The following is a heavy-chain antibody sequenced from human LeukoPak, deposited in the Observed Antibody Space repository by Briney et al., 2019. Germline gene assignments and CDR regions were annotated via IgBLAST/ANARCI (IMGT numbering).Heavy chain of an antibody. Sequence: AGGSLRLSCAASGFTFSNYAMSWVRQAPGKGLEWVSAISGSGDNTYYADSVKGRFTVSRDNSKNTLYVQMKSLRAEDTAVYYCTVQLWSLAQADYWGQGTLVTVAS. CDR1: GFTFSNYA. D-gene: IGHD5-18*01. CDR2: ISGSGDNT. V-gene: IGHV3-23*01. CDR3: TVQLWSLAQADY. J-gene: IGHJ4*02.